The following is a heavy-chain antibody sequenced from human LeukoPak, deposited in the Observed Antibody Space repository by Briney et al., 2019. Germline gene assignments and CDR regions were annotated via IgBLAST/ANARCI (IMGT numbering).Heavy chain of an antibody. CDR1: GFTFSSYE. D-gene: IGHD3-16*02. V-gene: IGHV3-48*03. CDR2: ISTSGTTI. CDR3: ARAYTFGGVIVAFDY. J-gene: IGHJ4*02. Sequence: GGSLRLSCAASGFTFSSYEMNWVRQAPGKGLEWVSYISTSGTTIYYADSVKGRFTISRDNAKNSLYLQMNSLRAEATAVYYCARAYTFGGVIVAFDYWGQGTLVTVSS.